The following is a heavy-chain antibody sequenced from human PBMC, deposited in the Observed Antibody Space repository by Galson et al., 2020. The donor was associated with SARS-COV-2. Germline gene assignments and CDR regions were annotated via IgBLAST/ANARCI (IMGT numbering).Heavy chain of an antibody. Sequence: SVKVSCKASGGTLSSYAISWVRQAPGQGLEWMGGIIPILGIANYAQKFQGRVTITADKSTSTAYMELSSLRSEDTAVYYCARDGAGFGPNCNYVYYYMDVWGKGTTVTVSS. D-gene: IGHD1-1*01. CDR2: IIPILGIA. V-gene: IGHV1-69*10. CDR1: GGTLSSYA. J-gene: IGHJ6*03. CDR3: ARDGAGFGPNCNYVYYYMDV.